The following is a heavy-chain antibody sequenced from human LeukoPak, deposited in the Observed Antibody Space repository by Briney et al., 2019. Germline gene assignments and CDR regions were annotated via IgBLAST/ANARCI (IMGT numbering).Heavy chain of an antibody. D-gene: IGHD1-7*01. CDR2: ISANNGNT. V-gene: IGHV1-18*01. CDR3: ASAITGTPYYFDY. CDR1: AYTFNNYS. J-gene: IGHJ4*02. Sequence: ASVKVSCKASAYTFNNYSITWVRQAPGLGLEWMGWISANNGNTNSAQKLQGRVTMTTDTSTSTAYMELRSLRSDDTAVYYCASAITGTPYYFDYWGQGTLVTVSS.